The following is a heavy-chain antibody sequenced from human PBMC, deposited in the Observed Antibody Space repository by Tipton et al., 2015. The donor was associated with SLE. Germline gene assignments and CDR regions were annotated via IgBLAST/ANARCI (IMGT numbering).Heavy chain of an antibody. Sequence: TLSLTCTVSGGPISSSSYYWGWIRHPPGKGLEWIGSIYYSGSTYYSPSLKSRVNISVDTSKNQFSLKLSSVTAADTAVYYFASPMASYWGQGTLVTVSS. D-gene: IGHD5-24*01. J-gene: IGHJ4*02. CDR1: GGPISSSSYY. CDR3: ASPMASY. CDR2: IYYSGST. V-gene: IGHV4-39*07.